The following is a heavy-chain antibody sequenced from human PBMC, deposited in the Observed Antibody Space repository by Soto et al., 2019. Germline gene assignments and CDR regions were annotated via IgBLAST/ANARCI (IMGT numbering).Heavy chain of an antibody. V-gene: IGHV3-74*01. J-gene: IGHJ4*02. CDR1: GFTFGSYW. D-gene: IGHD5-18*01. CDR3: ARDMAMVKRGGHDY. Sequence: GGSLRLSCAASGFTFGSYWMHWARQAPGKGLVWVSRINSDGSSTSYADSVKGRFTISRDNAKNTLYLQMNSLRAEDTAVYYCARDMAMVKRGGHDYWGQGTLVTVSS. CDR2: INSDGSST.